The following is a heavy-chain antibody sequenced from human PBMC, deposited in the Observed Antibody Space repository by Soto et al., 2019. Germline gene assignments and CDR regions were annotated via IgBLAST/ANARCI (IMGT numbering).Heavy chain of an antibody. CDR2: IFHGGNT. Sequence: SATLSLTCAVSGFFISSGNYWGWIRKPPGKGLEWIGSIFHGGNTYYNPSLKSRVTISVDMSKNQFSLKLNSVTAADTAVYYCARARWYDAFDVWGQGTVVTISS. V-gene: IGHV4-38-2*01. J-gene: IGHJ3*01. CDR3: ARARWYDAFDV. D-gene: IGHD2-15*01. CDR1: GFFISSGNY.